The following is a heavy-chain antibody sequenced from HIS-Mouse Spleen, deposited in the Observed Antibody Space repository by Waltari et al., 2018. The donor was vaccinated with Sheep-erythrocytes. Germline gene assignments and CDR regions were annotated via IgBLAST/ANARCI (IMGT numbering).Heavy chain of an antibody. J-gene: IGHJ6*02. V-gene: IGHV3-7*01. CDR3: ARDIILRSSGMDV. D-gene: IGHD3-3*01. Sequence: EVQLVESGGGLVQPGGSLRLSCAASGFTFSSYWMCWVRPAPEKGLEGVGNIKQDGREKYYVDAVKGRFTISRDNAKNSLYLQMNSLRAEDTAVYYCARDIILRSSGMDVWGQGTTVTVSS. CDR2: IKQDGREK. CDR1: GFTFSSYW.